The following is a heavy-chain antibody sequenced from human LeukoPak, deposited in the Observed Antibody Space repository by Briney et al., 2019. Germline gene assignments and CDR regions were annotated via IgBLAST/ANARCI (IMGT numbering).Heavy chain of an antibody. Sequence: GASVKVSCKASGGTFSSYAISWVRQAPGQGLEWMGGIIPIFGTANYAQKFQGRVTITADESTSTAYMELSSLRSEDTAVYYCARVCSSTSCSDLLYGMDVWGQGTTVTASS. D-gene: IGHD2-2*01. CDR3: ARVCSSTSCSDLLYGMDV. J-gene: IGHJ6*02. CDR2: IIPIFGTA. V-gene: IGHV1-69*13. CDR1: GGTFSSYA.